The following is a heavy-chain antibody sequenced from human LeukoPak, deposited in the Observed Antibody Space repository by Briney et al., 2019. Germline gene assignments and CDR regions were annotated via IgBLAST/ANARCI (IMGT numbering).Heavy chain of an antibody. CDR1: GVTFSSYA. CDR3: ARDWYYYDSSGYYFPQGVLDY. J-gene: IGHJ4*02. Sequence: SVKVSRKASGVTFSSYAISWVPQAPRQGLEWVGRIIPIFGTANYAQKFQGRVTPTTDASTSTANMELSSLRSEDTAVYYCARDWYYYDSSGYYFPQGVLDYWGQGTLLTVSS. CDR2: IIPIFGTA. D-gene: IGHD3-22*01. V-gene: IGHV1-69*05.